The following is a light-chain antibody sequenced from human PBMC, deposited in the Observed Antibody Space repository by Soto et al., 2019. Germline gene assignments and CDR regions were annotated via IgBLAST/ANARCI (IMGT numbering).Light chain of an antibody. CDR2: WAS. Sequence: DIVMTQSPDSLAVSLGERATINCKSSQSVLYSPNNKNYLAWYQHKPGQPPQMLIYWASIRESGVPDRFSGSGSGTDFTLTIISLQSEDVAVYYCQQYYTNSWSFGQGTKV. V-gene: IGKV4-1*01. J-gene: IGKJ1*01. CDR1: QSVLYSPNNKNY. CDR3: QQYYTNSWS.